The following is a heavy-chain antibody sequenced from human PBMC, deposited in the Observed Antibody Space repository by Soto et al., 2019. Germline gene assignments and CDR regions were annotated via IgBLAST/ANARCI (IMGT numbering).Heavy chain of an antibody. CDR3: ARSVEGHFDY. D-gene: IGHD6-19*01. Sequence: EVQLVESGGGLVQPGGSLRLTCVASGFPFSIYSMNWVRQAPGKGLEWSSYITSDTNTIKYADSVKGQFTISRDNAKNLVYLQMNSLRDEDTAVYFCARSVEGHFDYWGQGTVVTVSS. CDR1: GFPFSIYS. CDR2: ITSDTNTI. J-gene: IGHJ4*02. V-gene: IGHV3-48*02.